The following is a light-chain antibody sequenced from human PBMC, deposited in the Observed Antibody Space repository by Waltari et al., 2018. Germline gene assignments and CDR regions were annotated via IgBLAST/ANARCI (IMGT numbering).Light chain of an antibody. V-gene: IGLV1-47*01. Sequence: QSVLTQPPSASGTPGQRVTISCSGSSSNIGRNYVFWYQQFPGTAPKLLICRNYQRPSGVSDRFSGSKSGTSASLAISGLRSEDEADYYCATWDASLSGWVFGGGTQLTVL. CDR2: RNY. CDR3: ATWDASLSGWV. J-gene: IGLJ3*02. CDR1: SSNIGRNY.